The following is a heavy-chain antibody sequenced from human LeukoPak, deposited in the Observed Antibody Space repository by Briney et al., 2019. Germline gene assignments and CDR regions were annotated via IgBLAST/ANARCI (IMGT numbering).Heavy chain of an antibody. V-gene: IGHV1-69*05. J-gene: IGHJ3*02. Sequence: SVKVSCKASGGTFSSYAISWVRQAPGQGLEWMGGIIPIFGTANYAQKLQGRVTMTTDTSTSTAYMELRSLRSDDTAVCYCARDGLALRYFDWSHHDAFDIWGQGTMVTVSS. D-gene: IGHD3-9*01. CDR3: ARDGLALRYFDWSHHDAFDI. CDR2: IIPIFGTA. CDR1: GGTFSSYA.